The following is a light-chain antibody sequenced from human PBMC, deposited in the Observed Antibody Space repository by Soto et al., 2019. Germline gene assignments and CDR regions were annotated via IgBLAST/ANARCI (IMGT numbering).Light chain of an antibody. CDR1: QSVNRRF. V-gene: IGKV3-20*01. Sequence: EIVLTQSPGTLSLSPGERATLSCRASQSVNRRFLAWYQQKPGQAPRLLIYSASSRASGIPDRFSGSGSGTDFTLTISRLEPEDFAVYFCQQYGSSPRYTFGQGTKLEIK. CDR2: SAS. J-gene: IGKJ2*01. CDR3: QQYGSSPRYT.